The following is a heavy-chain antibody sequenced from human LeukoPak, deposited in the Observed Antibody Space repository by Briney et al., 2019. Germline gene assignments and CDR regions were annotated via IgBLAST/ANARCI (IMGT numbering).Heavy chain of an antibody. Sequence: GGSLRLSCAASGFTFSTYWMTWVRQAPGKGPEWVANIKEDGCATYYVDSVKGRFTISRDNAKKSLYLQMNSLRAEDTAVYYCARDSPGYLAYDSWGHGTLVTASS. CDR2: IKEDGCAT. CDR3: ARDSPGYLAYDS. V-gene: IGHV3-7*04. CDR1: GFTFSTYW. J-gene: IGHJ5*01. D-gene: IGHD1-1*01.